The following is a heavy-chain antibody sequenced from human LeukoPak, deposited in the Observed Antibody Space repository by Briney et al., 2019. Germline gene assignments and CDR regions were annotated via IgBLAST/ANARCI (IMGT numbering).Heavy chain of an antibody. CDR1: GYTFTSYY. V-gene: IGHV1-46*01. CDR3: ARPFTADSSGYYAPFDY. Sequence: AASVKVSCKASGYTFTSYYMHWVRQAPGQGLEWMGIINPSGGSTSYAQKFQGRVTMTRDTSTSTVYMELSSLRSEDTAAYYCARPFTADSSGYYAPFDYWGQGTLVTVSS. J-gene: IGHJ4*02. CDR2: INPSGGST. D-gene: IGHD3-22*01.